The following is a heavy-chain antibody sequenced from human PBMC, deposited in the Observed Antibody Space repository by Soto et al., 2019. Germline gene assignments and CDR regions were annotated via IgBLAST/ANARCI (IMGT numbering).Heavy chain of an antibody. J-gene: IGHJ6*02. CDR2: MNPDSGNT. CDR3: AAWVRGHYYGMDV. D-gene: IGHD3-10*01. Sequence: GASVKVSCKASGYTFTNSDIXWVRQAPGQGLEWMGWMNPDSGNTNYAQKLQGRVTMTTDTSTSTAYMELRSLRSDDTAVYYCAAWVRGHYYGMDVWGQGTTVTVSS. V-gene: IGHV1-18*01. CDR1: GYTFTNSD.